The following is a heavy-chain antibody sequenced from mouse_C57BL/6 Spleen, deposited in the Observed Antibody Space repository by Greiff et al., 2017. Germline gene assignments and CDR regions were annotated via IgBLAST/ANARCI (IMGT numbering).Heavy chain of an antibody. CDR1: GYTFTSYW. Sequence: QVQLQQSGAELVKPGASVKLSCKASGYTFTSYWMHWVKQRPGQGLEWIGMIHPNSGSTNYNEKFKSKATLTVDKSSSTAYMQLSSLTSEDSAVYYCARGNWSYAMDYWGQGTSVTVSS. CDR3: ARGNWSYAMDY. D-gene: IGHD4-1*01. V-gene: IGHV1-64*01. CDR2: IHPNSGST. J-gene: IGHJ4*01.